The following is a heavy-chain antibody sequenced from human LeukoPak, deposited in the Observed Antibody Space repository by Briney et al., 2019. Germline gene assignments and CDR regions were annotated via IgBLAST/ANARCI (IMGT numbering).Heavy chain of an antibody. CDR3: AKGGWLDDY. J-gene: IGHJ4*02. CDR1: GFIFNTHD. D-gene: IGHD6-19*01. Sequence: GGSLRLSCTASGFIFNTHDMSWVRQGPGKGLEWVSIISDSGTRTAYADSVRGRFIISRDNSKNTVYLQMNSLRAEDTATYYCAKGGWLDDYWGQGALVTVSS. V-gene: IGHV3-23*01. CDR2: ISDSGTRT.